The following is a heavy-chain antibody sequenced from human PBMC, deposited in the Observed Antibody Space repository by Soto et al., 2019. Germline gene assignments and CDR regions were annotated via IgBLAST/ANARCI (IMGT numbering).Heavy chain of an antibody. D-gene: IGHD3-16*01. Sequence: EVHLVESGGGLVQPGGSLRLSCAASGFTFTDYWMHWVRQSPGKGLLWVSHIHSDGATTTYADSVKGRFTISRDNARNTVSLQMNGLRVDDTAVYYCARGGIGSFDYWGQGALVSVSS. CDR2: IHSDGATT. J-gene: IGHJ4*02. CDR3: ARGGIGSFDY. CDR1: GFTFTDYW. V-gene: IGHV3-74*03.